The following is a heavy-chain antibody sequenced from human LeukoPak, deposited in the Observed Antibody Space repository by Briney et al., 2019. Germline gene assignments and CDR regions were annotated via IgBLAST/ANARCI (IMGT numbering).Heavy chain of an antibody. CDR1: GFTFSSYG. D-gene: IGHD1-26*01. V-gene: IGHV3-23*01. CDR2: ISGSGGTT. CDR3: ARGGSYLSAFDI. Sequence: GGSLRLSCAASGFTFSSYGMSWVRQAPGKGLEWVSVISGSGGTTYYADSVKGRFTVSRDNSKNTLYLQMNSLRAEDTVVYYCARGGSYLSAFDIWGQGTMVTVSS. J-gene: IGHJ3*02.